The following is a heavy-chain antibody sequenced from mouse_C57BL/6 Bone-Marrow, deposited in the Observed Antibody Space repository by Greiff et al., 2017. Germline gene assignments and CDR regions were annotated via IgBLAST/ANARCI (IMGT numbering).Heavy chain of an antibody. Sequence: VQLQESGPELVKPGASVKISCKASGYAFSSSWMNWVKQRPGKGLEWIGRIYPGDGDTNYNGKFKGKATLTADKSSSTAYMQLSSLTSEDSAVYFGAREDITTNYDAMDYWGQGTSVTVSS. V-gene: IGHV1-82*01. CDR1: GYAFSSSW. CDR2: IYPGDGDT. J-gene: IGHJ4*01. D-gene: IGHD1-1*01. CDR3: AREDITTNYDAMDY.